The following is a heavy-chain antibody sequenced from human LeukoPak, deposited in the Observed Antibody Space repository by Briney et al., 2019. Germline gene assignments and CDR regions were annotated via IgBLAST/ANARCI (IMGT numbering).Heavy chain of an antibody. CDR1: GFIFSNYA. CDR2: ISGSGGIT. V-gene: IGHV3-23*01. J-gene: IGHJ4*02. D-gene: IGHD6-13*01. Sequence: GGSLRLSCAASGFIFSNYAMSWVRQAPGRGLDWVSVSVISGSGGITYYADSVKGRFTISRDDSKNTLYLQMNNLRAEDTAVYYCAKHRSGIAASGSNYWGQGTLVSVSS. CDR3: AKHRSGIAASGSNY.